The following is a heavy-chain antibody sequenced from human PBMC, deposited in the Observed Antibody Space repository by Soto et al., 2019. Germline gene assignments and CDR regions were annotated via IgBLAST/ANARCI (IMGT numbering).Heavy chain of an antibody. Sequence: ASVKVSCKASGGTFSSYAISWVRQAPGQGLEWMGGIIPIFGTANYAQKFQGRVAITADESTSTAYMELSSLRSEDTAVYYCARGPPREYSSSWYGYGAFDIWGQGTMVTVSS. CDR3: ARGPPREYSSSWYGYGAFDI. CDR1: GGTFSSYA. D-gene: IGHD6-13*01. CDR2: IIPIFGTA. V-gene: IGHV1-69*13. J-gene: IGHJ3*02.